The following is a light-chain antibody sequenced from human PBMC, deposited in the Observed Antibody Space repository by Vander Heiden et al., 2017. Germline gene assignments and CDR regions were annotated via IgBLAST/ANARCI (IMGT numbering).Light chain of an antibody. CDR3: QQRRD. CDR2: DAA. J-gene: IGKJ3*01. V-gene: IGKV3-11*01. CDR1: QSVSNY. Sequence: EIVLTQSPATLSLSPGESATLFCRASQSVSNYLAWYQQKPGQAPRLLISDAANRATGIPGRFGCGGSGTDFTRTISSLETEDFAGYDCQQRRDFGPGTKVDIK.